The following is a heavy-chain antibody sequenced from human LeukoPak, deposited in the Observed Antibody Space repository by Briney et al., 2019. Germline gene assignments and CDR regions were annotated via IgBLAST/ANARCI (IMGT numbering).Heavy chain of an antibody. D-gene: IGHD6-13*01. Sequence: SETLCLTCTVSGGSISSGSYYWSWIRQPAGKGLEWIGRIYTSGSTNYNPSLKSRVTISVDTSKNQFSLKLSSVTAADTAVYYCARDQEQQLARGWFDPWGQGNLVTVSS. V-gene: IGHV4-61*02. J-gene: IGHJ5*02. CDR3: ARDQEQQLARGWFDP. CDR2: IYTSGST. CDR1: GGSISSGSYY.